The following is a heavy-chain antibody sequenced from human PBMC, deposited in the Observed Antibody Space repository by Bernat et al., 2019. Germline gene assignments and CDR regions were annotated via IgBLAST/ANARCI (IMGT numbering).Heavy chain of an antibody. J-gene: IGHJ4*02. CDR2: IYYSGRN. CDR3: ARVRDGDLNFDY. V-gene: IGHV4-30-4*01. Sequence: QVQLQESGPGLVKPSQTLSPTCTVSGGSISSGDYYWSWIRQPPGKGLEWIGYIYYSGRNYYNPSLKSRVTISVDTSKNQFSMKLSTVTAADTAVYYCARVRDGDLNFDYWGQGALVTVAS. D-gene: IGHD4-17*01. CDR1: GGSISSGDYY.